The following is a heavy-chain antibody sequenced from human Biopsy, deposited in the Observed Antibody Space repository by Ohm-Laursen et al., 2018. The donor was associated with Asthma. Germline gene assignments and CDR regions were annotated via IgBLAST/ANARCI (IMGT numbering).Heavy chain of an antibody. J-gene: IGHJ5*02. CDR1: GVSIRSYY. CDR2: IHYSGST. Sequence: GTLSLTCTVSGVSIRSYYWTWIRQPPGKGLEWIGNIHYSGSTYSNPSLKSRVTISVDTSKKQISLRLSSVIAADTAVYYCAGFCSGGNCPNHWGQGTLVTVSS. D-gene: IGHD2-15*01. CDR3: AGFCSGGNCPNH. V-gene: IGHV4-59*01.